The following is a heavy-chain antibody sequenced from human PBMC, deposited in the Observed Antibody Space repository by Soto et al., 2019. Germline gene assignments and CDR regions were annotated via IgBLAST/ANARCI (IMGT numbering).Heavy chain of an antibody. J-gene: IGHJ5*02. Sequence: QVQLVQSGAEVKKPGSSVKVSCKASGGTFSSYAISWVRQAPGQGLEWMGGIIPIFGTANYAQKFQGRVTITADESTSTAYMELGSLRSEDTAVYYCATGYCSGGSSCNWFDPWGQGTLVTVSS. CDR3: ATGYCSGGSSCNWFDP. CDR1: GGTFSSYA. CDR2: IIPIFGTA. V-gene: IGHV1-69*01. D-gene: IGHD2-15*01.